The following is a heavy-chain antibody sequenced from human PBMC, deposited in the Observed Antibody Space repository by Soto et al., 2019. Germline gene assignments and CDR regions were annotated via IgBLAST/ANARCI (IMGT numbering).Heavy chain of an antibody. CDR1: GFTFSSYG. J-gene: IGHJ4*02. V-gene: IGHV3-30*18. CDR2: ISYDGSNK. CDR3: AKAWGSRWYWGKGGLDY. D-gene: IGHD6-13*01. Sequence: PGGSLRLSCAASGFTFSSYGMHWVRQAPGKGLEWAAVISYDGSNKYYADSVKGRFTISRDNSKNTLYLQMNSLRAEDTAVYYCAKAWGSRWYWGKGGLDYWGQGTLVTVSS.